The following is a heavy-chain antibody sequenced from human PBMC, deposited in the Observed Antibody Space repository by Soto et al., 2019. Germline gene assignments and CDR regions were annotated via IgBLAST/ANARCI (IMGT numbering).Heavy chain of an antibody. CDR1: GFTFSSYA. D-gene: IGHD5-18*01. CDR2: ISGSGGST. V-gene: IGHV3-23*01. J-gene: IGHJ4*02. CDR3: AKARYSYGQGPYFDY. Sequence: EVQLLESGGGLVQPGGSLRLSCAASGFTFSSYAMSWVRQAPGKGLEWVSAISGSGGSTYYADSVKGRFTISRDNSKNPLYLQMNSLRAEDTAVYYCAKARYSYGQGPYFDYWGQGTLVTVSS.